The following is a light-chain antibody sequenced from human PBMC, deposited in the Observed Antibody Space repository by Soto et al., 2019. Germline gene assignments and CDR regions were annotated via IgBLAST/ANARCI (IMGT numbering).Light chain of an antibody. J-gene: IGKJ2*01. Sequence: DIQMTQSPSTLSASAGDRVTITCRASQSINTWLAWYQQKPGKAPKLLIYDASSLESGVPSRFSGGGSATEFTLTIDRLQPDDFATYYCQNYNSFSRYTFGQGTKLEIK. V-gene: IGKV1-5*01. CDR2: DAS. CDR1: QSINTW. CDR3: QNYNSFSRYT.